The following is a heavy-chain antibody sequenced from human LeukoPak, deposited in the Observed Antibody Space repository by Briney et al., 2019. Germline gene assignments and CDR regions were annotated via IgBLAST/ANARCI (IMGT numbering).Heavy chain of an antibody. Sequence: GGSLRLSCAASGFIFSSYNMNWVRLAPGKGLEWVSSINPNGDYIYYADSVKGRFTISRDNAKNSLYPQMNNLRAEDAAVYYCARGIGYFDWLLFSWGQGTLLTVSS. J-gene: IGHJ5*02. CDR3: ARGIGYFDWLLFS. CDR2: INPNGDYI. D-gene: IGHD3-9*01. CDR1: GFIFSSYN. V-gene: IGHV3-21*06.